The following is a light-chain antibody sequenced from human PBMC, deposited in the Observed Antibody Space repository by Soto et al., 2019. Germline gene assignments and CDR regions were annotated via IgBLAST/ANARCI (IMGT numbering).Light chain of an antibody. CDR3: TSYAGNNNVL. V-gene: IGLV2-8*01. Sequence: QSALTQPPSASGSPGQSVTISCTGTSSDVGAYKYVSWYQHHPGKAPKVMIYEVSKRPSGVPDRFSGSKSGNTASLTVSGLQAEDEADYYCTSYAGNNNVLFGGGTKLTVL. CDR1: SSDVGAYKY. CDR2: EVS. J-gene: IGLJ2*01.